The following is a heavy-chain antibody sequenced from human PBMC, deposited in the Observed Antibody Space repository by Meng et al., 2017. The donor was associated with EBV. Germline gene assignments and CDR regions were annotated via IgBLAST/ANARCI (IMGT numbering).Heavy chain of an antibody. J-gene: IGHJ4*02. CDR3: VRELVGGTFDY. CDR2: IIPAGGNT. Sequence: QVQLAAAGAEVKKPGSSVKVSCKASGYTFTSYYLHWVRQAPGQGLEWMGIIIPAGGNTNYAQKFRGRFTMTRDTSTSTVYMDLSILTSEDTAVYYCVRELVGGTFDYWGQGTLVTVSS. CDR1: GYTFTSYY. V-gene: IGHV1-46*01. D-gene: IGHD1/OR15-1a*01.